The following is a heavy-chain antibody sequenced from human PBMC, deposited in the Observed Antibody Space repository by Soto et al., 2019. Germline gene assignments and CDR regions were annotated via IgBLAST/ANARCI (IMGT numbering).Heavy chain of an antibody. Sequence: PVGSLRLSCAASGFFFSNYWMHWVRQAPGKGLVWVSRIDTDGGGAIYADSVKGRFTISRDNAKNTLYLHMNSLRAEDTAVYYCASDLFGSGSSAYYYGMDVWGQGTTLTVSS. CDR1: GFFFSNYW. CDR3: ASDLFGSGSSAYYYGMDV. CDR2: IDTDGGGA. J-gene: IGHJ6*02. V-gene: IGHV3-74*01. D-gene: IGHD3-10*01.